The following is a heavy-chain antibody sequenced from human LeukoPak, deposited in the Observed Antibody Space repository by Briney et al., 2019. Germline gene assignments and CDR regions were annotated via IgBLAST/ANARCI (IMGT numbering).Heavy chain of an antibody. V-gene: IGHV3-53*01. CDR1: GGSFSGYY. D-gene: IGHD3-10*01. CDR3: AKSNGYGLVDI. Sequence: PSETLSLTCAVYGGSFSGYYWSWVRQAPGKGLEWVSLIYNDGRTYYADSVKGRCTISRDNSKNTLYLQMNSLRVEDTAVYYCAKSNGYGLVDIWGQGTMVTVSS. CDR2: IYNDGRT. J-gene: IGHJ3*02.